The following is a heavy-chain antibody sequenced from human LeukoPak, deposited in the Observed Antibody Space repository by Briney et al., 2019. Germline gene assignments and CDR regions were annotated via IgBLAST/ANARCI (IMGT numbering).Heavy chain of an antibody. V-gene: IGHV5-10-1*01. D-gene: IGHD6-19*01. CDR1: GYSFTSYW. Sequence: PGESLKISCKGSGYSFTSYWISWVRQMPGKGLEWVGRIDPSDSYTNYSPSFQGHVTISADKSISTAYLQWSSLKASDTAMYYCARRGAIAVAGPDYWGQGTLVTASS. J-gene: IGHJ4*02. CDR2: IDPSDSYT. CDR3: ARRGAIAVAGPDY.